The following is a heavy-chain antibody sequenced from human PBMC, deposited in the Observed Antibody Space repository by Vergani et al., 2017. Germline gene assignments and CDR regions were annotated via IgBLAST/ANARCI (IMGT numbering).Heavy chain of an antibody. CDR3: ARDHRAAAASYFDL. Sequence: VQLLESGGGLVQPGGSLRLSCAASGFTFSDYYMSWIRQAPGKGLEWVSYISSSSSYTNYADSVKGRFTISRDNAKNSLYLQMNSLRAEDTAVYYCARDHRAAAASYFDLWGRGTLVTVSS. J-gene: IGHJ2*01. V-gene: IGHV3-11*06. D-gene: IGHD6-13*01. CDR1: GFTFSDYY. CDR2: ISSSSSYT.